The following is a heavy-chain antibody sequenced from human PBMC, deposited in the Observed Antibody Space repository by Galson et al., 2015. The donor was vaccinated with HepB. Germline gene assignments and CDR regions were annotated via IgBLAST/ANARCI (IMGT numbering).Heavy chain of an antibody. D-gene: IGHD2-8*02. CDR3: ARVLVYYMDV. V-gene: IGHV1-69*13. J-gene: IGHJ6*03. Sequence: SVKVSCKASGGTFSSYAISWARQAPGQGLEWMGGIIPIFGTANYAQKFQGRVTITADESTSTAYMELSSLRSEDTAVYYCARVLVYYMDVWGKGTTVTVSS. CDR1: GGTFSSYA. CDR2: IIPIFGTA.